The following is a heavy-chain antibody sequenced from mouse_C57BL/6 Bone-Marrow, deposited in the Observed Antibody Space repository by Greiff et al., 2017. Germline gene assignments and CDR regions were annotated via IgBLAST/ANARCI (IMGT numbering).Heavy chain of an antibody. V-gene: IGHV1-69*01. CDR3: ARGGGTGAMDY. J-gene: IGHJ4*01. CDR1: GYTFTSYW. CDR2: IDPSDSYT. D-gene: IGHD4-1*01. Sequence: QVQLQQPGAELVMPGASVKLSCKASGYTFTSYWMHWVKQRPGQGLEWIGEIDPSDSYTNYNQKFKGKSTLTVDKSSSTAYMQLSSLTSEDSAVYYCARGGGTGAMDYWGQGTSVTVSS.